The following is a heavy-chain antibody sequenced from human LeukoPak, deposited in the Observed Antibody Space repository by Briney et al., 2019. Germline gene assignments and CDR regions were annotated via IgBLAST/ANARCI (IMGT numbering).Heavy chain of an antibody. CDR3: ARELGTSSFRNINV. V-gene: IGHV4-4*07. J-gene: IGHJ6*04. D-gene: IGHD1-14*01. CDR1: GGSISSYY. CDR2: IYTSGST. Sequence: SETLSLTCTVSGGSISSYYWSWIRQPAGKRLEWIGRIYTSGSTNYNPSLKSRVTMSVDTSKNQFSLKLSSVTAADTAVYYCARELGTSSFRNINVWGKGTTVTVSS.